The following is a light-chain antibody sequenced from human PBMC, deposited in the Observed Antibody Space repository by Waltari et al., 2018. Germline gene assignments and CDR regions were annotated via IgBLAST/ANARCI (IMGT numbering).Light chain of an antibody. J-gene: IGKJ5*01. V-gene: IGKV2-30*02. Sequence: DVVLTQSPLSLPVTIGQPASISCRSSQSLIHSDGNTYLNWFQQRPGQSPRRLIYKVSNRDSGVPDRFSGSGSGTDFTLKISRVEAEDVGVYYCMQGTHWPPITFGQGTRLEIK. CDR2: KVS. CDR3: MQGTHWPPIT. CDR1: QSLIHSDGNTY.